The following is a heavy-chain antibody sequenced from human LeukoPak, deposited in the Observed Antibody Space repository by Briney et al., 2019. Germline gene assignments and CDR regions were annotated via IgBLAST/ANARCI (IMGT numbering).Heavy chain of an antibody. CDR3: ARLPREAIHAYGGVFDY. J-gene: IGHJ4*02. CDR2: IREGATGK. CDR1: GFTFSSYW. D-gene: IGHD4-23*01. Sequence: GGSLRLSCAASGFTFSSYWMSWVRQAPGKGLEGVASIREGATGKYYVDSVRGRFTISRDDAKNSLFLQMNSLRPEDTAVFYCARLPREAIHAYGGVFDYWGQGILVSVSS. V-gene: IGHV3-7*01.